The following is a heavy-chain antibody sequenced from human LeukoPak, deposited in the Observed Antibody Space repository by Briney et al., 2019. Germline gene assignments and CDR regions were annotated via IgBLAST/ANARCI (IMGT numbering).Heavy chain of an antibody. J-gene: IGHJ6*02. V-gene: IGHV4-59*01. CDR2: IYYSGST. CDR3: ARGGGGSWTYYYYGMDV. CDR1: GGSISSYY. Sequence: SETLSLTCTVSGGSISSYYWSWIRRPPGKGLEWIGYIYYSGSTNYNPSLKSRVTISVDASKNQFSLKLSSVTAADTAVYYCARGGGGSWTYYYYGMDVWGQGTTVTVSS. D-gene: IGHD2-15*01.